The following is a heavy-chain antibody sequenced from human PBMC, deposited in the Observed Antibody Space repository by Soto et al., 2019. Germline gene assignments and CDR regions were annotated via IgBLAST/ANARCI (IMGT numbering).Heavy chain of an antibody. CDR1: GFTFSGSA. Sequence: GGSLRLSCAASGFTFSGSAMHWVRQASGKGLEWVGRIRSKANSYATAYAASVKGRFTISRDDSKNTAYLQMNSLKTEDTAVYYCTTASDIAAAGTPPKSLKYYYYGMDVWGQGTTVTVSS. V-gene: IGHV3-73*01. D-gene: IGHD6-13*01. J-gene: IGHJ6*02. CDR3: TTASDIAAAGTPPKSLKYYYYGMDV. CDR2: IRSKANSYAT.